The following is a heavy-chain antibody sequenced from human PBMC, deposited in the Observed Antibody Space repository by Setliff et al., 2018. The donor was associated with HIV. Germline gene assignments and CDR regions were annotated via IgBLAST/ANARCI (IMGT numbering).Heavy chain of an antibody. CDR1: GYTLTELS. CDR2: FDPEDGET. Sequence: GASVKVSCKVSGYTLTELSMHWVRQAPGKGLEWMGGFDPEDGETIYAQKFQGRITMTEDTSTDTAYMDLSSLRSEDTAVYYCARDATYDYVWGTSSLVLDYWGQGTLVTVSS. J-gene: IGHJ4*02. D-gene: IGHD3-16*01. CDR3: ARDATYDYVWGTSSLVLDY. V-gene: IGHV1-24*01.